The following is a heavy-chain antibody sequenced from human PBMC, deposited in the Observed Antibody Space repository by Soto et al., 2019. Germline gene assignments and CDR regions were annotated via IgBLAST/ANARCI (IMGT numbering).Heavy chain of an antibody. V-gene: IGHV3-23*01. Sequence: EVQLLESGGGLVQPGGSLRLSCAASGFTFTTFAMSWVRQAPGKGLEWVSGISSSGDNTYYADSVKGRFTISRDNSKNTLYLQMNSLGAEDTALYLCAKDEHCSAGGCYLDYWGQGTLVTVSS. CDR3: AKDEHCSAGGCYLDY. CDR1: GFTFTTFA. CDR2: ISSSGDNT. J-gene: IGHJ4*02. D-gene: IGHD2-15*01.